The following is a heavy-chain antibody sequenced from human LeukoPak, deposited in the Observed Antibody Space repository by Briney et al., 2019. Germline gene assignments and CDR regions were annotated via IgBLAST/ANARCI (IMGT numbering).Heavy chain of an antibody. CDR2: ISGSGGST. V-gene: IGHV3-23*01. Sequence: GGSLRLSCAASGFTFSSYAMSWVRQAPGEGLEWVSAISGSGGSTYYADSVKGRFTISRDNSKNTLYLQMNSLRAEDTAVYYCAKESSSGSYYEVDYWGQGTLVIVSS. CDR1: GFTFSSYA. D-gene: IGHD1-26*01. J-gene: IGHJ4*02. CDR3: AKESSSGSYYEVDY.